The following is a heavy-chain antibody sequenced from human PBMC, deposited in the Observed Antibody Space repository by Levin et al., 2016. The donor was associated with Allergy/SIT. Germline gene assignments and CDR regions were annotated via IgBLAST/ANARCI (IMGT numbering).Heavy chain of an antibody. Sequence: WIRQPPGKGLEWVAVIWYDGSNKYYADSVKGRFTISRDNSKNTLYLQMNSLRAEDTAVYYCARDGAILLLRTGNAFDIWGQGTMVTVSS. CDR3: ARDGAILLLRTGNAFDI. D-gene: IGHD3-10*01. CDR2: IWYDGSNK. V-gene: IGHV3-33*01. J-gene: IGHJ3*02.